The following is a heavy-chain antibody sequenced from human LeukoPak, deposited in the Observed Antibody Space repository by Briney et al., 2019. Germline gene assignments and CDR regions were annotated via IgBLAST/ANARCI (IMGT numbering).Heavy chain of an antibody. J-gene: IGHJ3*02. CDR2: IYSGGTT. CDR1: GFTVSDNY. Sequence: GGSLRLSCAASGFTVSDNYMSWARQAPGKGLEWVSIIYSGGTTYYADSVKGRFTISRDISKNTFYLQMNSLRVEDTAVFYCASPYYDSSGSTSAFDIWGQGTMVTVSS. V-gene: IGHV3-66*01. CDR3: ASPYYDSSGSTSAFDI. D-gene: IGHD3-22*01.